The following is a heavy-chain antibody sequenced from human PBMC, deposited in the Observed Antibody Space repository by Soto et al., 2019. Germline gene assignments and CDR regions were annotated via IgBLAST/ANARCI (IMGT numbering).Heavy chain of an antibody. D-gene: IGHD1-1*01. CDR3: ARQGVGTTLQY. CDR2: IYPGDSDT. Sequence: GESLKISCKGSGYSFITYWIGWVRQLPGKGLEWMGIIYPGDSDTRYSPSFQGQVTISTDKSISTAYLQWSSLKASDTAMYYCARQGVGTTLQYWGPGTLVTVSS. V-gene: IGHV5-51*01. CDR1: GYSFITYW. J-gene: IGHJ4*02.